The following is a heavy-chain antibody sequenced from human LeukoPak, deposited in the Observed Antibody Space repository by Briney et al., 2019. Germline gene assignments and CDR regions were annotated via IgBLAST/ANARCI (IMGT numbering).Heavy chain of an antibody. V-gene: IGHV3-23*05. Sequence: GGSLRLSCAASGFTFSSYSMNWVRQAPGKGLEWVSAIDIYSTKTNYVDSVKGRFTISRDNSRNTLYLQMNSLRGEDTAIYYCARDWKADFWGHGTLVTVSS. CDR3: ARDWKADF. CDR1: GFTFSSYS. CDR2: IDIYSTKT. D-gene: IGHD1-1*01. J-gene: IGHJ4*01.